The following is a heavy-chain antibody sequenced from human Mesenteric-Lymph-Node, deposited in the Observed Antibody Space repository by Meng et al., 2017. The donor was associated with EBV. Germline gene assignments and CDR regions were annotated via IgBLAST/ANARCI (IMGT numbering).Heavy chain of an antibody. J-gene: IGHJ4*02. V-gene: IGHV1-3*01. CDR1: GYSFTEYA. CDR2: MNVDNGKT. Sequence: QGQVRQSGAEVRKPGASVKVSCKTSGYSFTEYAMHWVRQAPGQGLEWMGWMNVDNGKTKYSEKFQGRVTFTRDKSATTGYMDLSSLTSEDTAVYFCARGPSTYLYGSGSFQLDSWGPGTLVTVSS. CDR3: ARGPSTYLYGSGSFQLDS. D-gene: IGHD3-10*01.